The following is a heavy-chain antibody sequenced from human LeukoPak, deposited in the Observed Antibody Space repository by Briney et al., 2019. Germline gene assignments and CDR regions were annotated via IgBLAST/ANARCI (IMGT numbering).Heavy chain of an antibody. Sequence: GGSLRLSCATSGFTFSNHAMHWVRQATGKGLEWVSAICIAGDTFYPGSVKGRFTISRGNAKNSLSLRINSLKAEDTAVYYCVRQQTPHEYFACAGQGTLVTVSS. CDR1: GFTFSNHA. D-gene: IGHD1/OR15-1a*01. V-gene: IGHV3-13*01. CDR3: VRQQTPHEYFAC. J-gene: IGHJ4*02. CDR2: ICIAGDT.